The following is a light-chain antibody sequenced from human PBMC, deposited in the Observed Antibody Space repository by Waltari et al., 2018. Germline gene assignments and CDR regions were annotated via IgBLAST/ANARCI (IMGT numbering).Light chain of an antibody. CDR1: TSVFVPYNH. Sequence: QSALTQPASVSGSPGQSITIPFPGTTSVFVPYNHVPWYPQHPGKAPQLIIYDVSQRPSGVSNRFSGSKSGNTASLTISGLQSEDEVYYYCCSYTTISTRAFGGATKLTVL. V-gene: IGLV2-14*03. J-gene: IGLJ3*02. CDR2: DVS. CDR3: CSYTTISTRA.